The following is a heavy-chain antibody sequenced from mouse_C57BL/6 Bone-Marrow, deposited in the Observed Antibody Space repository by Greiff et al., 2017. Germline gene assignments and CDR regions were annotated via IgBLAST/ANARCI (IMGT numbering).Heavy chain of an antibody. CDR3: ARLNYYGSGAY. D-gene: IGHD1-1*01. CDR1: GFTFSDYY. Sequence: EVMLVESGGGLVQPGGSLKLSCAASGFTFSDYYMYWVRQTPEKRLEWVAYISNGGGSTYYPDTVKGRFTISRDNAKNTLYLQMSRLKSEDTAMYYCARLNYYGSGAYWGQGTLVTVSA. CDR2: ISNGGGST. J-gene: IGHJ3*01. V-gene: IGHV5-12*01.